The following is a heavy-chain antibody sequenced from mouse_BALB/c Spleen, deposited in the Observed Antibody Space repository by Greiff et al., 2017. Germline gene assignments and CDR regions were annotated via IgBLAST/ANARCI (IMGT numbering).Heavy chain of an antibody. Sequence: EVQLHQSGAELVRPGALVKLSCKASGFNIKDYYMHWVKQRPEQGLEWIGWIDPENGNTIYDPKFQGKASITADTSSNTAYLQLSSLTSEDTAVYYCARGIYYGNPGAYWGQGTLVTVSA. CDR3: ARGIYYGNPGAY. D-gene: IGHD2-1*01. J-gene: IGHJ3*01. CDR1: GFNIKDYY. V-gene: IGHV14-1*02. CDR2: IDPENGNT.